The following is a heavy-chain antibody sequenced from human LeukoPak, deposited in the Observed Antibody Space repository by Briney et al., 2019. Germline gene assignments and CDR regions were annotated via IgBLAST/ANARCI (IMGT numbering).Heavy chain of an antibody. Sequence: ETLSLTCAVYGGSFSGYYWSWIRQPPGKGLEWVGRIKSKTYGETTDYAAPVKGRFTISRDDSENTLYLQMNSLKTEDTAVYYCTTDPWHGDFNYWGQGTLVTVSS. D-gene: IGHD4-17*01. V-gene: IGHV3-15*01. CDR1: GGSFSGYY. CDR3: TTDPWHGDFNY. J-gene: IGHJ4*02. CDR2: IKSKTYGETT.